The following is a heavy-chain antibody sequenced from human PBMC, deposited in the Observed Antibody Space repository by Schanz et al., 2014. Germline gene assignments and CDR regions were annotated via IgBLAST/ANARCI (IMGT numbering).Heavy chain of an antibody. CDR2: IRYDGKNE. CDR1: GFDFDKYG. Sequence: QVQVVESGGGVVQPGGSLRLSCAASGFDFDKYGMHWVRQAPGKGLEWVAFIRYDGKNEYYGDSVKGRFAISRDNSKNTVYLEMNSLRIEDTAVYHCARDRQQLVGRIGYYYGMDVWGQGTTVTVSS. CDR3: ARDRQQLVGRIGYYYGMDV. D-gene: IGHD6-13*01. V-gene: IGHV3-30*02. J-gene: IGHJ6*02.